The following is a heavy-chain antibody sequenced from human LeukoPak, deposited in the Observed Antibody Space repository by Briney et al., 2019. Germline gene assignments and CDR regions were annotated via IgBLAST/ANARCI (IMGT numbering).Heavy chain of an antibody. V-gene: IGHV3-7*01. CDR3: VNLGYSD. D-gene: IGHD5-12*01. CDR1: GLTISNSW. CDR2: IKQDGGDK. Sequence: GGSLRLSCAASGLTISNSWMSWVRQAPGKGLERVAIIKQDGGDKYYVDSVEGRFTLSRDNAKNSVYLQMNSLRVEDAAVYYCVNLGYSDGGQGTLVTVSS. J-gene: IGHJ4*02.